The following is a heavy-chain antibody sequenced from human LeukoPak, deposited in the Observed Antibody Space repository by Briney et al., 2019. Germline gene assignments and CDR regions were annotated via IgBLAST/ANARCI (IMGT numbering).Heavy chain of an antibody. J-gene: IGHJ4*02. V-gene: IGHV4-61*02. CDR3: AGTKLYSSSWYSSDY. CDR2: IYTSGST. D-gene: IGHD6-13*01. Sequence: PSQTLSLTCTVSGGSISSGSYYWSWIRQPAGKGLEWIGRIYTSGSTNYNPSLKSRVTISVDTSKNQFSLKLSSVTAADTAVYYCAGTKLYSSSWYSSDYWGQGTLVTVSS. CDR1: GGSISSGSYY.